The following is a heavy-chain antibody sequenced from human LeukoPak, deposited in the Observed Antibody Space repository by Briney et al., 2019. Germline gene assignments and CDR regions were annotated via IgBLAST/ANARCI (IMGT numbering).Heavy chain of an antibody. Sequence: PGGSLRLSCAASGFTFSSYSMNWVRQAPGKGLEWVSYISSSSTIYYADSVKGRFTISRDNAKNSLYLQMNSLRAEDTAVYYCARSEQYYGSGSSPFGYWGQGTLVTVSS. CDR1: GFTFSSYS. D-gene: IGHD3-10*01. J-gene: IGHJ4*02. V-gene: IGHV3-48*01. CDR3: ARSEQYYGSGSSPFGY. CDR2: ISSSSTI.